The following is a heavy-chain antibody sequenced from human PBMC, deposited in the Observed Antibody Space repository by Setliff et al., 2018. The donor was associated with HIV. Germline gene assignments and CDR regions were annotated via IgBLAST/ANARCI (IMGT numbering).Heavy chain of an antibody. Sequence: ASVKVSCKASGYTFTSYDINWVRQATGQGLEWMGWMNPNSGNTGYAQKFQGRDTMTRNTSISTAYMELSSLTSEDTAVYYCARGKGVGGVIITGGLDVWGKGTTVTVSS. CDR1: GYTFTSYD. D-gene: IGHD3-10*01. J-gene: IGHJ6*04. CDR3: ARGKGVGGVIITGGLDV. V-gene: IGHV1-8*01. CDR2: MNPNSGNT.